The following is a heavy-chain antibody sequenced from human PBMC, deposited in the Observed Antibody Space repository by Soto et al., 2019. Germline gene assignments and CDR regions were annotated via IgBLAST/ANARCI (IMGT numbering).Heavy chain of an antibody. Sequence: SETLSLTCSVSGGSISGSDYYWSWIRQPPGKGLEWIGYILRTGSTNYNPSLKSRVTISVDTSKNQFSLKLTSVTAADTAVYYCARDKITGLFDYWGQGTLVTVSS. CDR3: ARDKITGLFDY. D-gene: IGHD2-8*02. J-gene: IGHJ4*02. CDR1: GGSISGSDYY. CDR2: ILRTGST. V-gene: IGHV4-61*08.